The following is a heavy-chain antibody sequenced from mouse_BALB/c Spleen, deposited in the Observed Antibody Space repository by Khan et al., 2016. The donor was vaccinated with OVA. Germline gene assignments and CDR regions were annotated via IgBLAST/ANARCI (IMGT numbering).Heavy chain of an antibody. J-gene: IGHJ3*01. CDR3: AKDLYYEYDDPF. D-gene: IGHD2-4*01. CDR1: GYTFTSYI. Sequence: IQLVQSGPELVKPGASVKMSCKASGYTFTSYIIHWVKQKPGQGLEWIGYINPYNDYTKYNEKFKGKATLTSDKSSSTTYMELSSLASEDSAVYYCAKDLYYEYDDPFWGQGTLVTVSA. CDR2: INPYNDYT. V-gene: IGHV1S136*01.